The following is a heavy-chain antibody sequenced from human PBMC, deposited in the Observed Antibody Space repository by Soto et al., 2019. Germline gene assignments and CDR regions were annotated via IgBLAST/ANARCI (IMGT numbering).Heavy chain of an antibody. D-gene: IGHD3-10*01. CDR3: AKDQAGYYGSGSYNNWFDP. CDR1: GFTFDDYA. Sequence: EVQLVESGGGLVQPGRSLRLSCAASGFTFDDYAMHWVRQAPGKGLEWVSGISWNSGSIGYADSVKGRFTISRDNAKNSLYMQMNSLRAEDKALYYCAKDQAGYYGSGSYNNWFDPLGQGTLVTVSS. CDR2: ISWNSGSI. V-gene: IGHV3-9*01. J-gene: IGHJ5*02.